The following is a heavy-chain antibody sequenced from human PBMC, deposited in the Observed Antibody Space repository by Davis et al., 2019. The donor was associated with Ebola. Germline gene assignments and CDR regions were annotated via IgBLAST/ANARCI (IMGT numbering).Heavy chain of an antibody. CDR3: AKDMRSAVPGTPDY. D-gene: IGHD6-19*01. Sequence: GESLKISCSASGFAFRNNAMNWVRQAPGKGLEWVSGISGSGARTFYANSVKGRFSISRDNYKDTLYLEINSPRAEDTAVYHCAKDMRSAVPGTPDYWGPGTRVTVSS. V-gene: IGHV3-23*01. CDR1: GFAFRNNA. CDR2: ISGSGART. J-gene: IGHJ4*02.